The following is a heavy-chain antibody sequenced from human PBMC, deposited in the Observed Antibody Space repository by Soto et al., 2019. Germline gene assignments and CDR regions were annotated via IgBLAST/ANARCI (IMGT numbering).Heavy chain of an antibody. CDR1: GYTFTAYS. J-gene: IGHJ4*02. Sequence: QVQLVQSGAEVKNPGASVKVSCTPSGYTFTAYSIHWVRQAPGQSLEWMGWINVGTGDTKYSQKFLGRVTMTRDTSATTAYMDLSSLTSEDTAVYFCARDHHSSRPYYIDFWGQGTLVTVSS. V-gene: IGHV1-3*01. CDR3: ARDHHSSRPYYIDF. D-gene: IGHD6-19*01. CDR2: INVGTGDT.